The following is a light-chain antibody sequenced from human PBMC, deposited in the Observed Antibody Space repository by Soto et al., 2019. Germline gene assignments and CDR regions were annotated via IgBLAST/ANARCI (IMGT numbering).Light chain of an antibody. J-gene: IGLJ2*01. CDR2: EGS. Sequence: QSALTQPASVSGSPGQSITISCTGTSSDVGSYNLVSWYQHHPGKAPKLMIYEGSERPSGVSNRFSGSKSGNTASLTISGLQAEDAADYYCSTYAGAVAFGGGTKLTVL. CDR1: SSDVGSYNL. V-gene: IGLV2-23*01. CDR3: STYAGAVA.